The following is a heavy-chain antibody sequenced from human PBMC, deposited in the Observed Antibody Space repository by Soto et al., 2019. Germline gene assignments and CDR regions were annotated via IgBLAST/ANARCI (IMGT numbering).Heavy chain of an antibody. CDR2: IYYSRAT. CDR3: ARDNDLEQTGWGY. J-gene: IGHJ4*02. D-gene: IGHD7-27*01. Sequence: SETLSLTCTVSGDTIRSGGHYYDWIRLLPGKGLEWVRSIYYSRATHYNSSLSRRVSISINTTNNRLSVRLISVSAADTALYFCARDNDLEQTGWGYWGQVTQVT. CDR1: GDTIRSGGHY. V-gene: IGHV4-31*03.